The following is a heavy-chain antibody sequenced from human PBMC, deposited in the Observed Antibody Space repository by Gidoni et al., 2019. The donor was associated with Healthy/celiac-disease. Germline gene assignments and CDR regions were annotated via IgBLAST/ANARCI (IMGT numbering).Heavy chain of an antibody. V-gene: IGHV1-69*01. CDR2: IIRIFGTA. CDR3: AREGRGQMEHASFDY. Sequence: QVQLVQSGAEVKKPGSSVKVSCKASGGTFSSYAISWVRQAAGQGLEWMGGIIRIFGTANYEQKFQGRVTSTAEEYTSTADRELSSLRSEDKDVYYCAREGRGQMEHASFDYWGQGTLVTVSS. J-gene: IGHJ4*02. D-gene: IGHD1-1*01. CDR1: GGTFSSYA.